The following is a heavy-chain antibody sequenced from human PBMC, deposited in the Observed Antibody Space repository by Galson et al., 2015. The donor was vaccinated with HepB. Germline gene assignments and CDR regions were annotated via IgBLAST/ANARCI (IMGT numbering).Heavy chain of an antibody. CDR2: IYPSDSDT. Sequence: QSGAEVKKPGESLKISCKGSGYSLTTYWIGWVRQMPGKGLEWMGIIYPSDSDTRYNPSFQGQVTISADKSISTAYLQWSNLKASDTAIYYCATSQGYKVDVWGQGTTVTVSS. J-gene: IGHJ6*02. CDR3: ATSQGYKVDV. CDR1: GYSLTTYW. V-gene: IGHV5-51*03. D-gene: IGHD1-14*01.